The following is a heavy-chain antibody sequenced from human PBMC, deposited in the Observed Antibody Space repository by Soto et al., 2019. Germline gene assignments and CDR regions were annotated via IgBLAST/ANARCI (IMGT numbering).Heavy chain of an antibody. CDR1: GFTFGSYL. Sequence: LRLSCAASGFTFGSYLMNWVRQAPGKGLVWVSRIDSDGSSTTYADSVKGRFTTSRDNAKNTLYLQMSSLRVEDTAVYYCARGRPYGMDVWGQGTTVTVSS. V-gene: IGHV3-74*01. CDR2: IDSDGSST. J-gene: IGHJ6*02. CDR3: ARGRPYGMDV.